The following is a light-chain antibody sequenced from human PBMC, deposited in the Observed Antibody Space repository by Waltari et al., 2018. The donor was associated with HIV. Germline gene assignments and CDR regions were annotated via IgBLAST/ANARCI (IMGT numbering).Light chain of an antibody. V-gene: IGLV1-40*01. J-gene: IGLJ2*01. CDR3: QSYDSRLSGSV. CDR1: DSNIRSTYV. CDR2: GNS. Sequence: SVLTQPPSVSGAPGQRVTLSCRASDSNIRSTYVVHWYQHLPGTAPKLLIYGNSNRPAGVPDRFSGSKSGTSASLAITGLQPEDEGDYYCQSYDSRLSGSVFGGGTKLTVL.